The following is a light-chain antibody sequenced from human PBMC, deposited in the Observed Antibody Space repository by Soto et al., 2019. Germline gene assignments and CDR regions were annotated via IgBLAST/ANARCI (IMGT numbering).Light chain of an antibody. CDR3: QKYYSTPQT. J-gene: IGKJ1*01. CDR2: LAS. Sequence: DIVMTQSPDSLAVSLGERATINCKSSQSVLYSSNNKNYLAWYQQKPGQPPKLLIYLASTRESGVPDRFSGSGSGTDFTLTIIRLQAEDVAVYYGQKYYSTPQTFGQGTKVEI. CDR1: QSVLYSSNNKNY. V-gene: IGKV4-1*01.